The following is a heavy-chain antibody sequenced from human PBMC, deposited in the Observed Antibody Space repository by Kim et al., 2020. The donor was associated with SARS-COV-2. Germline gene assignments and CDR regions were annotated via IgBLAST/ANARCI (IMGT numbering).Heavy chain of an antibody. CDR1: GFTFSSYS. J-gene: IGHJ4*02. V-gene: IGHV3-21*01. D-gene: IGHD6-19*01. Sequence: GGSLRLSCAASGFTFSSYSMNWVRQAPGKGLEWVSSISSSSSYIYYADSVKGRFTISRDNAKNSLYLQMNSLRAEDTAVYYCARDLSIRSSGVGYWGQGTLVTVSS. CDR3: ARDLSIRSSGVGY. CDR2: ISSSSSYI.